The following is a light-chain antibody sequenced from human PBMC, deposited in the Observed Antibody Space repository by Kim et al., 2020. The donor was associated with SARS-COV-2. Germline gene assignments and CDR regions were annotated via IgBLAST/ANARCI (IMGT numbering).Light chain of an antibody. V-gene: IGLV3-19*02. J-gene: IGLJ3*02. CDR3: NSWDSSGNHRGV. CDR1: SLRSYY. CDR2: GKN. Sequence: SSELTQDPAVSVAWGQTVRITCQGDSLRSYYASWYQQKPGQAPVRVIYGKNNRPSGIPDRFSGSSSGNTASLTITGAQAEDEADYYCNSWDSSGNHRGVFGGGTQLTVL.